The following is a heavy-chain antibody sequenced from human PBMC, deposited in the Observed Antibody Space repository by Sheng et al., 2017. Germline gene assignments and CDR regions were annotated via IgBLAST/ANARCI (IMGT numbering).Heavy chain of an antibody. V-gene: IGHV4-4*07. J-gene: IGHJ5*02. D-gene: IGHD3-3*01. CDR2: IYTSGST. CDR1: GGSISSYY. CDR3: ARDRLEWLFPSWFDP. Sequence: QVQLQESGPGLVKPSETLSLTCTVSGGSISSYYWSWIRQPAGKGLEWIGRIYTSGSTNYNPSLKSRVTMSLDTSKNQFSLKLSSVTAADTAVYYCARDRLEWLFPSWFDPWGQGTLVTVSS.